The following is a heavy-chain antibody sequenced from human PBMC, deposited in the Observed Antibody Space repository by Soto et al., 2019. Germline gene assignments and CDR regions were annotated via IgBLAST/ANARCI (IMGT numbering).Heavy chain of an antibody. D-gene: IGHD2-2*02. CDR1: GFTFDDYA. CDR3: GKGYCSSTSCYMGDY. Sequence: EVQLVESGGGLVQPGRSLRFSCAASGFTFDDYAMHWVRQAPGKGLEWVSGISWNSGSIGYADSVKGRFTISRDNAKNSLYLEMNSLRAEDTALYYCGKGYCSSTSCYMGDYWGQGTLVTVSS. CDR2: ISWNSGSI. V-gene: IGHV3-9*01. J-gene: IGHJ4*02.